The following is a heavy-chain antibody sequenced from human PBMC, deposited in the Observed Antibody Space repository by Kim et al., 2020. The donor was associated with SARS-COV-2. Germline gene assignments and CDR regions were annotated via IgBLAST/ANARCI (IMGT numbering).Heavy chain of an antibody. CDR3: ARGPWGAFAS. D-gene: IGHD7-27*01. CDR2: ISSDGTTT. J-gene: IGHJ4*02. V-gene: IGHV3-74*01. Sequence: GGSLRLSCVASGFTFSSSWMHWVRQAPGKGLVWVSRISSDGTTTNYVDSVKGRFTVSRDNSKNTLYLQMNSLRPEDTAEYYCARGPWGAFASCGQGPLVT. CDR1: GFTFSSSW.